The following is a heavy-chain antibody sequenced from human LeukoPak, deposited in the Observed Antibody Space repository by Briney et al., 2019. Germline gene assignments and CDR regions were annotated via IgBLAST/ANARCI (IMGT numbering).Heavy chain of an antibody. D-gene: IGHD6-19*01. J-gene: IGHJ4*02. CDR3: APPAVAGTIH. V-gene: IGHV3-21*01. CDR2: ISSSSSYI. CDR1: GSTFRSYS. Sequence: GGSLRLFCAASGSTFRSYSMNWVRQAPGKGLEWVSSISSSSSYIYYADSVKGRFTISRDNAKNSLYLQMNSLRAEDTAVYYCAPPAVAGTIHWGQGTLVTVSS.